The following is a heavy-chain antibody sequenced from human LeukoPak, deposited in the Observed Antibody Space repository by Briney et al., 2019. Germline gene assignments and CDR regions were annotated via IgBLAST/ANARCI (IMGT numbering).Heavy chain of an antibody. CDR1: GYTFSGYY. V-gene: IGHV1-2*02. J-gene: IGHJ4*02. CDR2: INPNSGGT. CDR3: ARDRYYYDTAIGYYFDY. D-gene: IGHD3-22*01. Sequence: ASVKVSCKASGYTFSGYYMHWVRQAPGQGLEWMGWINPNSGGTNYAQKFRGRVTMTRDTSISTAYMELSRLRSDDTAVYYCARDRYYYDTAIGYYFDYWGQGTLVTVSS.